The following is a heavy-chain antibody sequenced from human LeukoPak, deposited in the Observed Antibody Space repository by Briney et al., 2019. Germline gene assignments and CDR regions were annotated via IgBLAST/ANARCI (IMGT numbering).Heavy chain of an antibody. CDR2: VNPNSGGT. Sequence: GASVKGSCKASGYTXTGYHMHWVRQAPGQGLEWMGWVNPNSGGTNYAQKFQGRVTMTRDTSISTAYMELSRLRSDDTAVYYCASPTYLLRYSLNGMDVWGQGTTVTVSS. CDR1: GYTXTGYH. CDR3: ASPTYLLRYSLNGMDV. V-gene: IGHV1-2*02. D-gene: IGHD3-9*01. J-gene: IGHJ6*02.